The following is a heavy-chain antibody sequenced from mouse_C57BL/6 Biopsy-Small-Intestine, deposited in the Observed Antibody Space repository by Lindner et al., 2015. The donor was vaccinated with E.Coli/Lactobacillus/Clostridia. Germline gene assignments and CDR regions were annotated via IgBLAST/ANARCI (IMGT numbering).Heavy chain of an antibody. V-gene: IGHV1-19*01. J-gene: IGHJ3*01. Sequence: VQLQESGPVLVKPGASVKMSCKASGYTFTDYYMNWVKQSHGKSLEWIGVINPYNGGTSYNQKFKGKATLTVDKSSSTAHMELNSLTSEDSAVYYCAIPYDGYYEGFAYWDQGTLVTVSA. D-gene: IGHD2-3*01. CDR1: GYTFTDYY. CDR3: AIPYDGYYEGFAY. CDR2: INPYNGGT.